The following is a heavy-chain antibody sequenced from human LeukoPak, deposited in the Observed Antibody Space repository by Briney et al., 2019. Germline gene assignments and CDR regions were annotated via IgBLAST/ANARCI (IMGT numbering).Heavy chain of an antibody. CDR1: GDSISSTTYN. V-gene: IGHV4-39*01. J-gene: IGHJ4*02. D-gene: IGHD2-15*01. CDR2: IYYTGIT. CDR3: ARLVCGGGSCPAEFDY. Sequence: SETLSLTCTVSGDSISSTTYNWGWIRQPPGKGLEWIVSIYYTGITYYNPSLKSRVTMSIDTSENQFSLNLNSVTAADTAVYYCARLVCGGGSCPAEFDYWGQGTLVTVSS.